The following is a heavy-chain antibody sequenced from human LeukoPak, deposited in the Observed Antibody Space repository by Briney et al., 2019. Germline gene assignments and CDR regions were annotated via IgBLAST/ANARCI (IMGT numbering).Heavy chain of an antibody. J-gene: IGHJ6*04. V-gene: IGHV3-30*04. CDR1: GFTFSSYA. CDR2: ISYDGSNK. D-gene: IGHD3-16*02. Sequence: GRSLRRSCAASGFTFSSYAMHWVRQAPGKGLEWVAVISYDGSNKYYADSVKGRFTISRDNSKNTLYLQMNSLRAEDTAVYYCARGGISWVYYGMDVWGKGTTVTVSS. CDR3: ARGGISWVYYGMDV.